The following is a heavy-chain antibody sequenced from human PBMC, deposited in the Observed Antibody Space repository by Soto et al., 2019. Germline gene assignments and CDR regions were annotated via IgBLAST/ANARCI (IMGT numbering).Heavy chain of an antibody. CDR2: ISAYNGNT. V-gene: IGHV1-18*04. Sequence: QVQLVQSGAEVKKPGASVKVYCKASGYTFTSYGISWVRQAPGQGLEWMGWISAYNGNTNYAQKLQGRVTMTTDTSTSTSDMELRSLRSDDTAVYYCARDTAYYGSGSYYLGQHWGQGTLVTVSS. D-gene: IGHD3-10*01. CDR3: ARDTAYYGSGSYYLGQH. J-gene: IGHJ1*01. CDR1: GYTFTSYG.